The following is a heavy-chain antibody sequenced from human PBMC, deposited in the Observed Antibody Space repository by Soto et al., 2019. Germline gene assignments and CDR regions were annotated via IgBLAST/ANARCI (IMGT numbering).Heavy chain of an antibody. CDR2: INHSGST. V-gene: IGHV4-34*01. Sequence: PSATLSLTCAVYGGSFSGYYWSWIRQPPGKGLEWIGEINHSGSTNYNPSLKSRVTISVDTSKNQFSLKLSSVTAADTAVYYCARGSFRVRGVTDYYYYMDVWGKGTRVTFPS. CDR3: ARGSFRVRGVTDYYYYMDV. D-gene: IGHD3-10*01. J-gene: IGHJ6*03. CDR1: GGSFSGYY.